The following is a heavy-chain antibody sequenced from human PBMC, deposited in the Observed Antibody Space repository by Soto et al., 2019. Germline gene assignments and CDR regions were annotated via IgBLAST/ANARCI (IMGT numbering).Heavy chain of an antibody. CDR1: GASIINHY. J-gene: IGHJ6*02. CDR2: VSNTATT. Sequence: SETLSLTCTVSGASIINHYWAWIRQSPGRGLESIGYVSNTATTTYNPSLKNRVTISVDASKSQFYLKLRSVTAADTAVYYCASSVEMATILGEYYYYYGMDVWGQGTTVTVSS. CDR3: ASSVEMATILGEYYYYYGMDV. D-gene: IGHD3-16*01. V-gene: IGHV4-59*11.